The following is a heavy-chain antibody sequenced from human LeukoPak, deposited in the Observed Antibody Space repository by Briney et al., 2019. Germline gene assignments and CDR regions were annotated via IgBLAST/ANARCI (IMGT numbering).Heavy chain of an antibody. D-gene: IGHD1-1*01. V-gene: IGHV4-34*01. Sequence: SETLSLTCAVYGGSFSGYYWSWIRQPPGKGLEWIGEINHSGSTNYNPSLKSRVTISVDTSKNQFSLKLSSVTAADTAVYYCARKGRRGPRGWVDPWGQGTLVTVSS. CDR2: INHSGST. CDR3: ARKGRRGPRGWVDP. CDR1: GGSFSGYY. J-gene: IGHJ5*02.